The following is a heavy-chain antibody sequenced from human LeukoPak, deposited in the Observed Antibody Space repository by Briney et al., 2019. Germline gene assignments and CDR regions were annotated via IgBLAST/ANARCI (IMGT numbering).Heavy chain of an antibody. CDR2: IYYSGST. CDR3: ARGNDFWSGYYTGMFDY. CDR1: GGSISSSSYY. Sequence: SETLSLTCTVSGGSISSSSYYWGWIRQPPGKGLEWIGSIYYSGSTNYNPSLKSRVTISVDTSKNQFSLKLSSVTAADTAVYYCARGNDFWSGYYTGMFDYWGQGTLVTVSA. D-gene: IGHD3-3*01. V-gene: IGHV4-39*07. J-gene: IGHJ4*02.